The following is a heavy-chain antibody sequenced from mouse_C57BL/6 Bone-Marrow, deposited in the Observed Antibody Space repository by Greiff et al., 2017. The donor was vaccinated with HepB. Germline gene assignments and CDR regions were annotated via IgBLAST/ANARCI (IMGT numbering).Heavy chain of an antibody. J-gene: IGHJ4*01. CDR2: INPSNGGT. CDR3: ARPTYYDYDRSYYYAMDY. D-gene: IGHD2-4*01. CDR1: GYTFTSYW. V-gene: IGHV1-53*01. Sequence: QAQLQQPGTELVKPWASVKLSCKASGYTFTSYWMHWVKQRPGQGLEWIGNINPSNGGTNYNEKFKSKATLTVDKSSSTAYMQLSSLTSEDSAVYYCARPTYYDYDRSYYYAMDYWGQGTSVTVSS.